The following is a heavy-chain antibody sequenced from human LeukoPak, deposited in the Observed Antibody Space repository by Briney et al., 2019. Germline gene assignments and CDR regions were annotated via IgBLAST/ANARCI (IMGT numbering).Heavy chain of an antibody. V-gene: IGHV3-30-3*01. D-gene: IGHD5-24*01. Sequence: GGSLRLSCAASGFTFSSYAIHWVRQAPGKGPECVAVVSNDGTEKYYADSAKGRFTISRDNSKNTLYLQMNSLRTEDTAVYYCARDGGDGYNDLDYWGQGTLVTVSS. J-gene: IGHJ4*02. CDR3: ARDGGDGYNDLDY. CDR1: GFTFSSYA. CDR2: VSNDGTEK.